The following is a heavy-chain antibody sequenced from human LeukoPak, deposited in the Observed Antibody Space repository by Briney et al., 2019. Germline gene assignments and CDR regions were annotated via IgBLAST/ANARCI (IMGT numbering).Heavy chain of an antibody. CDR2: INAGNGNT. CDR1: GYTFTIYA. Sequence: ASVKVSFTASGYTFTIYAMHWVRQAPGQRLEWMGWINAGNGNTKYSQKFQGRVTITRDTSASTAYMELSSLRSEDTAVYYCARSRIFAVDYWGQGTLVTVSS. D-gene: IGHD2-15*01. J-gene: IGHJ4*02. V-gene: IGHV1-3*01. CDR3: ARSRIFAVDY.